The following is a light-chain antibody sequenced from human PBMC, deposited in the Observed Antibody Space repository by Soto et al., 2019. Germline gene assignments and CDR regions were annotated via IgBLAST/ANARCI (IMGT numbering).Light chain of an antibody. CDR2: TAS. Sequence: DIQMTQSPSSVSASVGDRVTITCRASQGIRSWLAWYQQKPGEAPKLLIYTASSLQSGVPSRFSGSGSGTDFTLTNSSLQPEDFATYYCQQANSFPWTFGQGTKVEIK. J-gene: IGKJ1*01. V-gene: IGKV1-12*01. CDR3: QQANSFPWT. CDR1: QGIRSW.